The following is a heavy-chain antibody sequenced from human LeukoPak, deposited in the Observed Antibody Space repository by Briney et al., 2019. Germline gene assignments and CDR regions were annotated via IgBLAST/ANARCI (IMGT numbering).Heavy chain of an antibody. V-gene: IGHV1-69*05. D-gene: IGHD3-22*01. J-gene: IGHJ1*01. CDR2: IIPIFGTA. CDR3: ASIYYYDSSAQYFQH. CDR1: GGTFSSYA. Sequence: SVKVSCKASGGTFSSYAISWLRQAPGQGLEWTGGIIPIFGTANYAQKFQGRVTITTDESTSTAYMELSSLSSVVTAVYYCASIYYYDSSAQYFQHWGQGTLVTVSS.